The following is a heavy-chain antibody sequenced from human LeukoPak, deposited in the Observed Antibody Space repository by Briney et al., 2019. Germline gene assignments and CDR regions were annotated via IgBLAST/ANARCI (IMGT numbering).Heavy chain of an antibody. J-gene: IGHJ4*02. D-gene: IGHD4-11*01. CDR1: GGSISSSSYY. CDR3: ARRGLFEAVTAFDY. Sequence: SETLSLTCTVSGGSISSSSYYWGWIRQPPGKGLEWIGSINYSESAYYDLSRKTRVSISVGTSKNQFSLKLSSVTAADTAVYYCARRGLFEAVTAFDYWGQGTLVTVSS. CDR2: INYSESA. V-gene: IGHV4-39*01.